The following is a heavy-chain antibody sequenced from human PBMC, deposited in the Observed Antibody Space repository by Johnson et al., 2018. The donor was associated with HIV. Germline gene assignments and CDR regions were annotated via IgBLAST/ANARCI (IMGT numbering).Heavy chain of an antibody. J-gene: IGHJ3*02. V-gene: IGHV3-30-3*01. Sequence: QVQLVESGGDLVQPGRSQRLSCAASGFPFRDSAMHWVRQAPGKGMEWVAVILFDGVYKHYAESVKGRFTISSDNSKNTLYLQMNSLRAEDTAVYYCARDRAQVDDPNDAFDIWGRGTVVTVSS. D-gene: IGHD1-1*01. CDR3: ARDRAQVDDPNDAFDI. CDR2: ILFDGVYK. CDR1: GFPFRDSA.